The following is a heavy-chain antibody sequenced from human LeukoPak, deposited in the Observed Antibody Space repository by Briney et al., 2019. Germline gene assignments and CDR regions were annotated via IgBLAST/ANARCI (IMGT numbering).Heavy chain of an antibody. J-gene: IGHJ1*01. V-gene: IGHV1-18*01. D-gene: IGHD1-26*01. CDR1: GYTFTTYV. Sequence: ASVTVSRKASGYTFTTYVISWVRQAPRQGRAWVGWISAYNGNTKYAQKLQGRVTMTTHTSTSTAYMELKSLRSDDTAVYYCARDQMGGSYYEYFQHWGQGTLVTVSS. CDR3: ARDQMGGSYYEYFQH. CDR2: ISAYNGNT.